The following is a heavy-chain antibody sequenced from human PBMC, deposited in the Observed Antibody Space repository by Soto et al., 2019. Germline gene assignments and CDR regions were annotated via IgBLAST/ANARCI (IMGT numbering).Heavy chain of an antibody. CDR1: GFTFSSYG. J-gene: IGHJ6*02. Sequence: QVQLVESGGGVVQPGRSLRLSCAASGFTFSSYGMHWVRQAPGKGLEWVAVISYDGSNKYYADSVKGRFTISRDNSKNTLYLQMNSLRAEDTAVYYGAKDGGDAGYGMDVWGQGTTVTVSS. D-gene: IGHD3-16*01. V-gene: IGHV3-30*18. CDR3: AKDGGDAGYGMDV. CDR2: ISYDGSNK.